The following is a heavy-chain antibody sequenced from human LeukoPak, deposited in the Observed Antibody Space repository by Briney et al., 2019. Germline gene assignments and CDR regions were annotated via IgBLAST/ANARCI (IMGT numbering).Heavy chain of an antibody. J-gene: IGHJ4*02. CDR3: AKDCRGCDCYPQTFDY. CDR2: ISGSGGST. Sequence: GGSLRLSCAASGFTFSSYAMSWVRQAPGKGLEWVSAISGSGGSTYYADSVKGRFTISRDNAKNTLYLQMNSLRAEDTAVYYCAKDCRGCDCYPQTFDYWGQGTLVTVSS. D-gene: IGHD2-21*02. V-gene: IGHV3-23*01. CDR1: GFTFSSYA.